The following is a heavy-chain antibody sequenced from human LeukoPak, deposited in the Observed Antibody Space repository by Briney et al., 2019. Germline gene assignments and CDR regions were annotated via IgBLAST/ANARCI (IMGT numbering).Heavy chain of an antibody. Sequence: GGSLRLSCAASGFTFSSYAMSWVRQAPGKGLEWVSGITISGGSTFYADSVKGRFTISRDSSKNTMFLQMNSLRAEDTAVYYCAKVTWVGTSRSWGQGTLVTVSS. CDR1: GFTFSSYA. V-gene: IGHV3-23*01. CDR2: ITISGGST. J-gene: IGHJ4*02. D-gene: IGHD1-26*01. CDR3: AKVTWVGTSRS.